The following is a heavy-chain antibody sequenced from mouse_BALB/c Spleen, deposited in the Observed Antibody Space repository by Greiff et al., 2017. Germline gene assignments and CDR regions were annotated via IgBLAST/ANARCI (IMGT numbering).Heavy chain of an antibody. Sequence: VQLVESGPGLVAPSQSLSITCTVSGFSLTSYGVHWVRQPPGKGLEWLGVIWAGGSTNYNSALMSRLSISKDNSKSQVFLKMNSLQTDDTAMYYCASSYGSSFYYFDYWGQGTTLTVSS. CDR1: GFSLTSYG. J-gene: IGHJ2*01. CDR3: ASSYGSSFYYFDY. D-gene: IGHD1-1*01. V-gene: IGHV2-9*02. CDR2: IWAGGST.